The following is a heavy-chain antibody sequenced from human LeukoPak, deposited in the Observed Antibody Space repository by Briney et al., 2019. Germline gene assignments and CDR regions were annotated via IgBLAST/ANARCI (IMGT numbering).Heavy chain of an antibody. CDR2: IYHSGST. CDR1: GGSISSDGYY. CDR3: ARRGSSYYYYMDV. D-gene: IGHD1-26*01. V-gene: IGHV4-30-2*01. Sequence: PSETLSLTCTVSGGSISSDGYYWSWIRQPPGKGLEWIGYIYHSGSTNYNPSLKSRVTISVDTSKNQFSLKLSSVTAADTAVYYCARRGSSYYYYMDVWGKGTTVTVSS. J-gene: IGHJ6*03.